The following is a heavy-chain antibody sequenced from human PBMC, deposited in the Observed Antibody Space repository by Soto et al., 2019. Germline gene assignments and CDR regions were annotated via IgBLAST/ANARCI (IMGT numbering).Heavy chain of an antibody. V-gene: IGHV4-39*01. D-gene: IGHD2-8*01. CDR1: GGSVSNSNYY. J-gene: IGHJ4*02. CDR3: VSQRTSVLTQAYFDY. CDR2: VYYRGRS. Sequence: ETLSLTCTVSGGSVSNSNYYWGWIRQSPGKGLEWIGSVYYRGRSYSKSSVKSRVTISVDTSKNQFSLNLNSVTASDTAVYFCVSQRTSVLTQAYFDYWGPGALVTVS.